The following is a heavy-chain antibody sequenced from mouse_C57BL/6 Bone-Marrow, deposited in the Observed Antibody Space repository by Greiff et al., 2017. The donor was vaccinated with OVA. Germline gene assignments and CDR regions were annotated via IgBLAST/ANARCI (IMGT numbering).Heavy chain of an antibody. Sequence: EVKLVESGPGLVKPSQSLSLTCSVTGYSITSGYYWNWIRQFPGNKLEWMGYISYDGSNNYNPSLKNRISITRDTSKNQFFLKLNSVTTEDTATYYCAREWSSGLFAYWGQGTLVTVSA. CDR2: ISYDGSN. CDR1: GYSITSGYY. CDR3: AREWSSGLFAY. J-gene: IGHJ3*01. D-gene: IGHD3-2*02. V-gene: IGHV3-6*01.